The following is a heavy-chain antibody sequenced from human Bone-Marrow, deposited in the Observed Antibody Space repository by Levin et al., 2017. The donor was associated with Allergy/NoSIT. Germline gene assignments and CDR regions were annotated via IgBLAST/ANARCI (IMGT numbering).Heavy chain of an antibody. D-gene: IGHD4-17*01. CDR2: IYWNGAST. CDR3: ARSIGGDYANDAFDV. J-gene: IGHJ3*01. V-gene: IGHV3-20*01. CDR1: GFTSDDYG. Sequence: PGGSLRLSCAASGFTSDDYGMSWVRQAPGKGLEWVSGIYWNGASTGYADSVKGRFTISRDNAKNSLYLQMNSLRVEDTALYHCARSIGGDYANDAFDVWGQGTMVTVSS.